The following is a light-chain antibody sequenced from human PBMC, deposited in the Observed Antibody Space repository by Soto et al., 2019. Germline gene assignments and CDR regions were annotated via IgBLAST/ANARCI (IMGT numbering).Light chain of an antibody. CDR3: QQRSNWPPMYT. CDR2: DAS. J-gene: IGKJ2*01. Sequence: EIVLTQSPATLSLSPGERATHSCRASQSVSTYLAWYQHKPGQAPRLLIYDASNRATGIPARFSGSGSETDFTLTISSLEPEDFAVYYCQQRSNWPPMYTFGQGTKLEIK. V-gene: IGKV3-11*01. CDR1: QSVSTY.